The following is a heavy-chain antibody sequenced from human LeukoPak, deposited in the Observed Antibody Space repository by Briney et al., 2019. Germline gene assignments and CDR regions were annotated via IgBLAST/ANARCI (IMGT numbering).Heavy chain of an antibody. J-gene: IGHJ3*01. CDR3: ARGGFSSFDV. CDR1: GGSFSGYY. V-gene: IGHV4-59*01. CDR2: IHYSGSGST. Sequence: SETLSLTCAVYGGSFSGYYWSWIRQPPGKGLEWIGYIHYSGSGSTNYNPSLRSRVTMSVDTSKNQFFLKLSSMTAADTAMYYCARGGFSSFDVWGQGTMVTVSS.